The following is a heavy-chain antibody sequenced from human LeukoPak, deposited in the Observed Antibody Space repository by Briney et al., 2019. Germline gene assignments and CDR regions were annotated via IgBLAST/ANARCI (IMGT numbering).Heavy chain of an antibody. D-gene: IGHD3-16*01. CDR2: IYYRGST. CDR3: ARATYMARVARVGYFDY. J-gene: IGHJ4*02. V-gene: IGHV4-59*01. CDR1: GGSISSYY. Sequence: PSETLSLTCTVSGGSISSYYWSWLRQPPGKGLEWIGYIYYRGSTNYNPSLKSRVTISVDTSKNQFSLKLRSVTAADTAVYYCARATYMARVARVGYFDYWGQGTLVTVHS.